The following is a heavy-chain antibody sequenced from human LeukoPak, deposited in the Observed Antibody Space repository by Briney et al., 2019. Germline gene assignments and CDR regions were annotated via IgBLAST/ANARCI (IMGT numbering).Heavy chain of an antibody. V-gene: IGHV3-30*04. J-gene: IGHJ4*01. CDR3: VRDGGYTGGWTYGAGDY. CDR2: ISNDGNEK. CDR1: GFTFSAYV. Sequence: PGRSLRLSCEVSGFTFSAYVMHWVRQAPGKGLECVAVISNDGNEKYYADSVKGRFSISRDNSKNTLYLQMSSLRTEDTAVYYCVRDGGYTGGWTYGAGDYWGQGTLVTVSS. D-gene: IGHD2-8*02.